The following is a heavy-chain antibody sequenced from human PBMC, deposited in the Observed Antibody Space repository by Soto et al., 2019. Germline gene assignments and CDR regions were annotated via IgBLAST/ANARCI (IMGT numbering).Heavy chain of an antibody. Sequence: QVQLQESGPGLVKPSGTLSLTCAVSGDSISSPKWWTWLRQPPGKGLAWIGALLQSGTTNYNPPLKGRVTLSVDKPQNQFSLKLTYVTAADTAIYYCAYSSCWYRHDVWGQGTSVTVSS. J-gene: IGHJ3*01. CDR3: AYSSCWYRHDV. V-gene: IGHV4-4*02. D-gene: IGHD6-19*01. CDR1: GDSISSPKW. CDR2: LLQSGTT.